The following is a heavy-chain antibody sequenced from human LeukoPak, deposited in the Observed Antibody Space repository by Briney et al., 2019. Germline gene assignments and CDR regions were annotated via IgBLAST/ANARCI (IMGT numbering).Heavy chain of an antibody. D-gene: IGHD6-13*01. CDR2: IYYSGST. Sequence: SETLSLTCTVSGGSISSYYWSWIRQPPGKGLEWIGYIYYSGSTNYNPSLKSRITISIDTSKNQFSLKLTSVTAADTALYYCARISAAAVEPWGKGTTVTISS. J-gene: IGHJ6*04. V-gene: IGHV4-59*01. CDR3: ARISAAAVEP. CDR1: GGSISSYY.